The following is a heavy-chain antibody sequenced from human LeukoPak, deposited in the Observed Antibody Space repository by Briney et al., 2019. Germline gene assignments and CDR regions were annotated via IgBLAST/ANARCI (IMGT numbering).Heavy chain of an antibody. Sequence: PGGSLRLSCAASGFTFDDYAMHWVRQAPGKGLEWVSGISWNSGSIGYADSVKGRFTISRDNAKNSLYLQMNSLRAEDTALYYCASGILGYFDYWGQGTLVTVSS. CDR2: ISWNSGSI. CDR3: ASGILGYFDY. J-gene: IGHJ4*02. CDR1: GFTFDDYA. D-gene: IGHD1-14*01. V-gene: IGHV3-9*01.